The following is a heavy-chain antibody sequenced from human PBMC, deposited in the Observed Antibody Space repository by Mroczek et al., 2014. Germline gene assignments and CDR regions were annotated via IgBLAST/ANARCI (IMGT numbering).Heavy chain of an antibody. Sequence: QVQLQHPAHGLVKPSETLSLTCTVSGGSISSSSYYWGWIRQPPGKGLEWIGSIYYSGSTYYNPSLKSRVTISVDTSRNQFSLKLSSVTAADTAVYYCAREARFLEWSIDKDAFDIWGQGTMVTVSS. J-gene: IGHJ3*02. CDR2: IYYSGST. D-gene: IGHD3-3*01. CDR3: AREARFLEWSIDKDAFDI. V-gene: IGHV4-39*07. CDR1: GGSISSSSYY.